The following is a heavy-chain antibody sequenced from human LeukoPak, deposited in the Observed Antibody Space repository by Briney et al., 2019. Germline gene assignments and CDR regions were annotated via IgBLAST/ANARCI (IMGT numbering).Heavy chain of an antibody. D-gene: IGHD3-22*01. J-gene: IGHJ4*02. CDR2: ISGSGGST. V-gene: IGHV3-23*01. CDR1: GFTFNNYA. Sequence: PGGSLRLSCAASGFTFNNYAMSWVRQAPGKGLEWVSAISGSGGSTYYADPLKGRLTISRDNSKTTLYLQMNSLRAEDTALYYCAKDGIGGIYYDSSGYFDYWGQGTLVTVSS. CDR3: AKDGIGGIYYDSSGYFDY.